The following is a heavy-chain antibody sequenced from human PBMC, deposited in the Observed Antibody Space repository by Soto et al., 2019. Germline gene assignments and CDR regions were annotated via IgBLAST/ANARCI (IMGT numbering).Heavy chain of an antibody. V-gene: IGHV3-30-3*01. CDR2: ISFDGSTR. Sequence: QVQLVESGGGVVHPGRSLRLSCAASGFTFSHYPMHWVRQAPGKGLEWVAVISFDGSTRYYADSVKGRFTISRDNSKNTLYLKMNSLRAEDTAMYYCARGPGRVTTFDGLDVWGQGTTVTVSS. CDR3: ARGPGRVTTFDGLDV. CDR1: GFTFSHYP. J-gene: IGHJ6*02. D-gene: IGHD4-17*01.